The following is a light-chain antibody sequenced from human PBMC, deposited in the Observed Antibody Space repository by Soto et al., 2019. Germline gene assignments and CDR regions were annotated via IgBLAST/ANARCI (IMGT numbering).Light chain of an antibody. CDR3: QQSYSTPRT. V-gene: IGKV3-20*01. CDR1: QSIASND. J-gene: IGKJ2*01. Sequence: EIMLTQSPGTLSLSPGERATLSCRASQSIASNDLAWYQQKPGQAPRLLIYGASSRATGISDRFSGSGSGTDFTLTISSLQPEDFATYYCQQSYSTPRTFGQGTKLEIK. CDR2: GAS.